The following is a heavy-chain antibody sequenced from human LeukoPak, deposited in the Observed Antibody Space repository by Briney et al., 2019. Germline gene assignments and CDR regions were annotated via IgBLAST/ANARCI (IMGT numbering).Heavy chain of an antibody. Sequence: SETLSVTCTVSGGSITTIPYNWGWIRQPPGKGLEWIGTISYVGTTYYEPSLKSRVTMSIDTSKNQFSLNLNSATAADTAVYYCARHPTGYPNWFDSWGQGTLVMVSS. CDR3: ARHPTGYPNWFDS. D-gene: IGHD3-9*01. CDR1: GGSITTIPYN. J-gene: IGHJ5*01. CDR2: ISYVGTT. V-gene: IGHV4-39*01.